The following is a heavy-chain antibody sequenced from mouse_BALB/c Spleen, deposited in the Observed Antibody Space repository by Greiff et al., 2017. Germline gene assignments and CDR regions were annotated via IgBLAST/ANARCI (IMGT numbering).Heavy chain of an antibody. CDR1: GFTFSSYT. J-gene: IGHJ4*01. Sequence: EVQLQESGGGLVQPGGSLKLSCAASGFTFSSYTMSWVRQTPEKRLEWVAYISNGGGSTYYPDTVKGRFTISRDNAKNTLYLQMSSLKSEDTAMYYCARRYDPYAMDYWGQGTSVTVSS. V-gene: IGHV5-12-2*01. D-gene: IGHD2-3*01. CDR2: ISNGGGST. CDR3: ARRYDPYAMDY.